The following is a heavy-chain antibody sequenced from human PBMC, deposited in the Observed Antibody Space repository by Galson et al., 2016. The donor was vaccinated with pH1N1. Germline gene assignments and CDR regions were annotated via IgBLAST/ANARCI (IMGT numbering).Heavy chain of an antibody. J-gene: IGHJ4*02. V-gene: IGHV4-34*01. CDR2: TYYIGNT. Sequence: ETLSLTCAVHDGSLNGNYWSWVRQPPGQGLEWVGQTYYIGNTKYNPSLASRVTFSLDTTKNQFSLMMNSMTAADTAVYYCARHGPGYSQQYWGQGTLVTVSS. CDR3: ARHGPGYSQQY. CDR1: DGSLNGNY. D-gene: IGHD5-12*01.